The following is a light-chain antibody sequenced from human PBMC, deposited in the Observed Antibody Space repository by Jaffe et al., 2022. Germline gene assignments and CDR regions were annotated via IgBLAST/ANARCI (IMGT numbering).Light chain of an antibody. V-gene: IGLV1-51*02. Sequence: QSVLTQPPSVSAAPGQKVTISCSGSSSNIGKNYVSWYQQVPGTAPKVLIYENNKRPSGIPDRFSGSKSGTSATLGLTGLQTGDEADYYCGTWDSSLSLWLFGGGTKLTVL. CDR3: GTWDSSLSLWL. CDR1: SSNIGKNY. CDR2: ENN. J-gene: IGLJ3*02.